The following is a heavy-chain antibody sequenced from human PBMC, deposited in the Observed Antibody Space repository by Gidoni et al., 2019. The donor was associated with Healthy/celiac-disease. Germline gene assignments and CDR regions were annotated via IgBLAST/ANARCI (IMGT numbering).Heavy chain of an antibody. CDR1: CGSFSGYY. CDR3: ARGNTMVRGFYYYGMDV. J-gene: IGHJ6*02. D-gene: IGHD3-10*01. CDR2: INHSGST. Sequence: QVQLQQWGAGLLKPSETLSLTCAVYCGSFSGYYWSWIRQPPGKGLEWIGEINHSGSTNYNPSLKSRVTISVDTSKNQFSLKLSSVTAADTAVYYCARGNTMVRGFYYYGMDVWGQRTTVTVSS. V-gene: IGHV4-34*01.